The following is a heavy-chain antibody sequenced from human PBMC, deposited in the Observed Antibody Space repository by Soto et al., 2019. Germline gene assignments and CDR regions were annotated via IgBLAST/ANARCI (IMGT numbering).Heavy chain of an antibody. J-gene: IGHJ4*02. CDR3: AKSHNIVVVAAALTPHYSDY. V-gene: IGHV3-23*01. CDR2: ISGSGGST. CDR1: GFTFSSYA. Sequence: ESGGGLVQPGGSLRLSCAASGFTFSSYAMSWVRQAPGKGLEWVSAISGSGGSTYYADSVKGRFTISRDNSKNTLYLQMNSLRAEDTAVYYCAKSHNIVVVAAALTPHYSDYWGQGTLVTVSS. D-gene: IGHD2-15*01.